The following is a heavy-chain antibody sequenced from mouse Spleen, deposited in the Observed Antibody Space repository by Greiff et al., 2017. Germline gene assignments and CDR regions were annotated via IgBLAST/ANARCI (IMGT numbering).Heavy chain of an antibody. J-gene: IGHJ4*01. Sequence: VQLQQSGPGLVQPSQSLSITCTVSGFSLTSYGVHWVRQSPGKGLEWLGVIWSGGSTDYNAAFISRLSISKDNSKSQVFFKMNSLQAYDTAIYYCARTDGNYGSLYYAMDYWGQGTSVTVSS. D-gene: IGHD2-1*01. CDR2: IWSGGST. CDR1: GFSLTSYG. V-gene: IGHV2-2*01. CDR3: ARTDGNYGSLYYAMDY.